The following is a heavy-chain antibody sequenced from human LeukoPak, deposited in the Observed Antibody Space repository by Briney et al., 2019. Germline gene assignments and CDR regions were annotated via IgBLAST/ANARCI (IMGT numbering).Heavy chain of an antibody. CDR1: GYTFTSYG. CDR2: ISAYNGNT. J-gene: IGHJ6*04. V-gene: IGHV1-18*01. Sequence: GASVKVSCKASGYTFTSYGISWVRQAPGQGLEWMGWISAYNGNTNYAQKLQGRVTMTTDTSTSTAYMELRSLRSGDTAVYYCARDSSSSWYSPYDVWGKGTTVTVSS. D-gene: IGHD6-13*01. CDR3: ARDSSSSWYSPYDV.